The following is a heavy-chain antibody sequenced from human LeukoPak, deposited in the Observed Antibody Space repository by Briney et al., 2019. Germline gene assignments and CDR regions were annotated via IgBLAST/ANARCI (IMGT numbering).Heavy chain of an antibody. CDR1: GYSFTDYY. V-gene: IGHV1-2*02. Sequence: ASVTVSCKPSGYSFTDYYMHWVRQAPGQGLEWMGWINPNNGDTNSAQKFQGRVTMTRDTSITTVYMELSRLTSDDTAVYYCARVNGEWEPLEYWGQGTLVTVSS. D-gene: IGHD1-26*01. CDR3: ARVNGEWEPLEY. CDR2: INPNNGDT. J-gene: IGHJ4*02.